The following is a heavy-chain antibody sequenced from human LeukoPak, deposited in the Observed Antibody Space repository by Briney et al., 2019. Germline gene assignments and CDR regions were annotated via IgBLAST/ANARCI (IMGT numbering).Heavy chain of an antibody. J-gene: IGHJ6*03. CDR3: AKDLRVIVVTYYMDV. CDR1: GFTFNSYA. Sequence: GRSLRLSCAASGFTFNSYAMTWVRQAPGKGLEWVSSISGNGGSTYYTDSVKGRFTISRDNSKNTLYLQMNSLRAEDTAAYYCAKDLRVIVVTYYMDVWGKGTTVTVSS. CDR2: ISGNGGST. V-gene: IGHV3-23*01. D-gene: IGHD2-2*01.